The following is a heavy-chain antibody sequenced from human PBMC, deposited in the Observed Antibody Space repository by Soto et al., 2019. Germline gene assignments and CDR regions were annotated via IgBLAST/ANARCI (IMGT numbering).Heavy chain of an antibody. D-gene: IGHD1-26*01. Sequence: EVQLVESGGGLVQPGGSLTLSCAASGFTFSSYWMNWVRQAPGKGLEWVANIDQYGSTTDYVGSVKGRFTISRDNAKKSLYLQMNSLRAEDTALYYCASDLYSGTSDYWGQGTLVTVSS. CDR1: GFTFSSYW. J-gene: IGHJ4*02. V-gene: IGHV3-7*05. CDR3: ASDLYSGTSDY. CDR2: IDQYGSTT.